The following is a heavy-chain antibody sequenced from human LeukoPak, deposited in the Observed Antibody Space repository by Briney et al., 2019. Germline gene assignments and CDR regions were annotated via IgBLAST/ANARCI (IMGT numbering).Heavy chain of an antibody. CDR1: GGSFSGYY. Sequence: SETLSLTCAVYGGSFSGYYWSWIRQPPGKGLEWSGEINHSGSTNYNPSLKSRVTISVDTSKNQFSLKLSSVTAADTAVYYCARVYEGLLNNDYGDYWGQGTLVTVSS. J-gene: IGHJ4*02. D-gene: IGHD2-15*01. CDR3: ARVYEGLLNNDYGDY. V-gene: IGHV4-34*01. CDR2: INHSGST.